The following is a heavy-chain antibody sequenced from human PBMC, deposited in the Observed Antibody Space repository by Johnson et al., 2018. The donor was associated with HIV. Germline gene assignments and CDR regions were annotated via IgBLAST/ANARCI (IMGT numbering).Heavy chain of an antibody. V-gene: IGHV3-20*04. J-gene: IGHJ3*02. D-gene: IGHD2-8*01. Sequence: EVQLVESGGGVVQPGGSLRLSCAASGFTFDDYGMSWVRQAPGKGLEWVSGINWNGGSTGYADSVKGRFTISRDNAKNSLYLQMNSLRGEETALYYCARGKYCTNGVCYTKGAFDIWGQGTMVTVSS. CDR2: INWNGGST. CDR1: GFTFDDYG. CDR3: ARGKYCTNGVCYTKGAFDI.